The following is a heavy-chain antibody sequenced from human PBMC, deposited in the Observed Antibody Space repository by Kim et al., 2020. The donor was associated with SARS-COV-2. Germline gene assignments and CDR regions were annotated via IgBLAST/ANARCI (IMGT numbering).Heavy chain of an antibody. CDR2: IYYSGST. D-gene: IGHD2-15*01. Sequence: SETLSLTCTVSGGSISSSSYYWGWIRQPPGKGLEWIGSIYYSGSTYYNPSLKSRVTISVDTSKNQFSLKLSSVTAADTAVYYCARGVVVAATSQNFDYWG. V-gene: IGHV4-39*07. J-gene: IGHJ4*01. CDR3: ARGVVVAATSQNFDY. CDR1: GGSISSSSYY.